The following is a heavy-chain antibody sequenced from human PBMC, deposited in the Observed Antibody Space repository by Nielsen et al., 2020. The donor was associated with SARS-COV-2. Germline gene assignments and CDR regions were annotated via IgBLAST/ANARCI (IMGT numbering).Heavy chain of an antibody. Sequence: AAVQVSCKASGYIFTSYGFSWVRQAPGQEVEWMGWISAYNGNTNYAQKLQGRVIMTTDTSTSTAYMELRSLRSDDTAVYYCARDLESGVVVIHRAPLDLDYGGQGTLVTVSS. CDR2: ISAYNGNT. J-gene: IGHJ4*01. D-gene: IGHD3-22*01. V-gene: IGHV1-18*01. CDR1: GYIFTSYG. CDR3: ARDLESGVVVIHRAPLDLDY.